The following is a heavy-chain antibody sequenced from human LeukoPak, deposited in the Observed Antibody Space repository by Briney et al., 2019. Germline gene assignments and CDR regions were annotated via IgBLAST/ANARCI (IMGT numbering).Heavy chain of an antibody. Sequence: SETLSLTCTVSGGSTSSYYWNWLRQPAEKGVEWIGRISTSGSTNSNPSLKSRLTMSLDPSKNQFSLKLSSVTAADTGVYYCARGNNNNVFDSWGQGTLVTVSS. V-gene: IGHV4-4*07. D-gene: IGHD2-8*01. CDR1: GGSTSSYY. CDR2: ISTSGST. CDR3: ARGNNNNVFDS. J-gene: IGHJ4*02.